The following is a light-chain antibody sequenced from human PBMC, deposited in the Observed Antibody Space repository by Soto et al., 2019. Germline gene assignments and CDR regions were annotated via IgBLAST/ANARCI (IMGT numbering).Light chain of an antibody. V-gene: IGLV1-40*01. CDR2: GNS. J-gene: IGLJ1*01. CDR3: QSYDSSLGGCPYV. CDR1: SSNIGAGYD. Sequence: QSVLTQPPSVSGAPGQRVTISCTGSSSNIGAGYDVHWYQQLPGTAPKLLIYGNSNRPSGVPDRFSGSKSGTSASLAITGFQSEDGADYYCQSYDSSLGGCPYVLGIGTKVTAL.